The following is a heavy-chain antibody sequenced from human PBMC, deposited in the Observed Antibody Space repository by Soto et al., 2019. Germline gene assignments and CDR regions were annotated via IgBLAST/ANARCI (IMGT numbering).Heavy chain of an antibody. Sequence: PSQTLSLTCAISGDSVSSNSAAWNWIRQSPSRGLEWLGRTYYRSKWYNDYAVSVKSRITINPDTSKNQFSLQLNSVTPEDTAVYYCARGVRKQLVLYYYYGMDVWGQGTTVTVS. V-gene: IGHV6-1*01. CDR2: TYYRSKWYN. CDR1: GDSVSSNSAA. CDR3: ARGVRKQLVLYYYYGMDV. D-gene: IGHD6-6*01. J-gene: IGHJ6*02.